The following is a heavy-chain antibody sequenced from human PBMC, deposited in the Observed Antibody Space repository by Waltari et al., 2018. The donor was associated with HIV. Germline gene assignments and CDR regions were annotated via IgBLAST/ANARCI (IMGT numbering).Heavy chain of an antibody. Sequence: QVYLMESGGGVVQSGGSLNLSSVASGFTFSSSGMHWVRQAPGKGLEWVAVIWSDGYNKFYADSVRGRFTFSRDNSKYTLSLQMNSLRAEDTALYYCVKERGPFNGFDIWGQGTMVTVSS. CDR3: VKERGPFNGFDI. J-gene: IGHJ3*02. CDR1: GFTFSSSG. CDR2: IWSDGYNK. V-gene: IGHV3-33*06. D-gene: IGHD3-16*01.